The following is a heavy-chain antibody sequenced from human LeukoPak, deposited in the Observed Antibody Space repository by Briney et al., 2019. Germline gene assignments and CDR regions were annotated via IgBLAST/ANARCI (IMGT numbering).Heavy chain of an antibody. V-gene: IGHV3-23*01. CDR3: AKDRYSSSWFNWFDP. J-gene: IGHJ5*02. CDR2: ISGSGGSA. D-gene: IGHD6-13*01. Sequence: GGSLRLSCAASGFSFSTYGMSWVRQAPGKGLEWASTISGSGGSAYYADSVKGRFTISRDNSKNKLYLQMNSLRAEDTAVYYCAKDRYSSSWFNWFDPWGQGTLVTVSS. CDR1: GFSFSTYG.